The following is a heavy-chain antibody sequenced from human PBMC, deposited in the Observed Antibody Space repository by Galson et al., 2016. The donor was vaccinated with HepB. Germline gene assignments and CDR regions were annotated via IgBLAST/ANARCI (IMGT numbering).Heavy chain of an antibody. D-gene: IGHD5-24*01. V-gene: IGHV4-59*01. CDR3: AKGAGWLQLLPPDY. J-gene: IGHJ4*02. Sequence: SETLSLTCSVSGGSISSYSWSWIRQPPGKGLEWIGYIYNSETTNYNPSLKSRATISVDASKNQFSLKLTSVTAADTAVYYCAKGAGWLQLLPPDYWGPGTVVTVSS. CDR1: GGSISSYS. CDR2: IYNSETT.